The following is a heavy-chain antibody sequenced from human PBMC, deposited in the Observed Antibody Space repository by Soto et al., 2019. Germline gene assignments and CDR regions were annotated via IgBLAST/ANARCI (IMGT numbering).Heavy chain of an antibody. CDR1: GDSNSSHY. CDR3: ASSTFRHAFDI. D-gene: IGHD2-21*01. V-gene: IGHV4-59*11. J-gene: IGHJ3*02. Sequence: PSETLSLTCTVSGDSNSSHYWNWIRQPPGKGLEWIGHIYDSGDTNYNPSLGSRVSISLDTSKKQFSLKLTSVTAADTAVYFCASSTFRHAFDIWGQGTMVTVSS. CDR2: IYDSGDT.